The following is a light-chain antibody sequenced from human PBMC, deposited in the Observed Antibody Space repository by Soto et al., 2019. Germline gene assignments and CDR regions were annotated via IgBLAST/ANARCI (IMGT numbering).Light chain of an antibody. J-gene: IGLJ2*01. V-gene: IGLV6-57*03. CDR1: SGSIASNY. CDR2: EDN. CDR3: QSYDSSNQV. Sequence: LTRPASVSGSPGKTVTISCTRSSGSIASNYVQWYQQRPGSAPTTVIYEDNQRPSGVPDRFSGSIDSSSNSASLTISGLKTEDEADYYCQSYDSSNQVFGGGTKLTVL.